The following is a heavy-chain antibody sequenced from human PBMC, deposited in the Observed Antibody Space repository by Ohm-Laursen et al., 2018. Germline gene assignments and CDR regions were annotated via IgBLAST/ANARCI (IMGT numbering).Heavy chain of an antibody. CDR3: ARVDPYCGGDCFAFDI. CDR2: IGTAGDT. D-gene: IGHD2-21*02. CDR1: GFTFSSYD. V-gene: IGHV3-13*01. J-gene: IGHJ3*02. Sequence: SLRLSCAASGFTFSSYDMHWVRQATGKGLEWVSAIGTAGDTYYPGSVKGRFTISRENAKNSLYLQMNNLRAGDTAVYYCARVDPYCGGDCFAFDIWGQGTMVTVSS.